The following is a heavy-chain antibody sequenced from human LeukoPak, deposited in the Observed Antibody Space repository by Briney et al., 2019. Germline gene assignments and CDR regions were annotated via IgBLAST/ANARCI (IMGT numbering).Heavy chain of an antibody. V-gene: IGHV3-74*03. CDR3: ARDYAGSPVY. J-gene: IGHJ4*02. Sequence: GGSLRLSCTASGFTFSTYWNNWVRQRPGKGLVWVALINGDGSTTTHADSVKGRFTISRDNAKNTAYLQMNSLRDEDTAVYFRARDYAGSPVYWGQGTQVTVSA. D-gene: IGHD3-10*01. CDR2: INGDGSTT. CDR1: GFTFSTYW.